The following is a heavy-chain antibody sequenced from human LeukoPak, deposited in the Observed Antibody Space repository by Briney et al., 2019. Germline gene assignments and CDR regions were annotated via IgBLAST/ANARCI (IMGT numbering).Heavy chain of an antibody. D-gene: IGHD2-2*01. CDR3: ARIDVVVPAATIPSEGY. J-gene: IGHJ4*02. CDR1: GYTFTSYA. V-gene: IGHV1-3*01. CDR2: INAGNGNT. Sequence: ASVKVSCKASGYTFTSYAMHWVRQAPGQRLEWMGWINAGNGNTKYSQKFQGRVTITRDTSASTAYMELSSLRSEDTAVYYCARIDVVVPAATIPSEGYWGQGTLVTVSS.